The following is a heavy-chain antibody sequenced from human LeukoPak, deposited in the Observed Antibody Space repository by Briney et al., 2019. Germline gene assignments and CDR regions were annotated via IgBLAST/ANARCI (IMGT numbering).Heavy chain of an antibody. J-gene: IGHJ6*03. D-gene: IGHD3-10*01. V-gene: IGHV1-8*01. CDR3: ARVGEERAYYYYYYYMDV. CDR2: MNPNSGNT. Sequence: GASVKVSCKASGYTFTSYDINWVRQATGQGLEWMGWMNPNSGNTGYAQKFQGRVTMTRNTSISTAYMELSSLRSEDTAVYYCARVGEERAYYYYYYYMDVWGKGTTVTVSS. CDR1: GYTFTSYD.